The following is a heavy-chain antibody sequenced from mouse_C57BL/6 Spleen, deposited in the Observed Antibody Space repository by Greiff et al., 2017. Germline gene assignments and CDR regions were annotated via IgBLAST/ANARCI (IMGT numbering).Heavy chain of an antibody. D-gene: IGHD2-5*01. J-gene: IGHJ2*01. CDR1: GYTFTSYW. Sequence: QVQLQQPGAELVKPGASVKMSCKASGYTFTSYWITWVKQRPGQGLEWIGDIYPGSGSTNYNEKFKSKATLTVDTSSSTAYMQLSSLTSEDSAVYYCARSNYSNYGVYFDYWGQGTTLTVSS. CDR3: ARSNYSNYGVYFDY. V-gene: IGHV1-55*01. CDR2: IYPGSGST.